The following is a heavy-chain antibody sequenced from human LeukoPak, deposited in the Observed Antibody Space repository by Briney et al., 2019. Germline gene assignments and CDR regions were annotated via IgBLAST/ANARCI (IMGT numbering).Heavy chain of an antibody. V-gene: IGHV3-30*04. CDR1: GFTFSSYA. Sequence: PGRSLRLSCAASGFTFSSYAMHWVRQAPGKGLEWVAVISYDGSNKYYADSVKGRFTISRDNSKNTLYLQMNSLRAEDTAVYYCAKDGEDGYNSYYYYYMDVWGKGTTVTISS. J-gene: IGHJ6*03. CDR3: AKDGEDGYNSYYYYYMDV. D-gene: IGHD5-24*01. CDR2: ISYDGSNK.